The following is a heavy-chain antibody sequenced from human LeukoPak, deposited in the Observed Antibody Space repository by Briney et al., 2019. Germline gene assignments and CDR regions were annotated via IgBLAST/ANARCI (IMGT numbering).Heavy chain of an antibody. CDR1: GFTFSSYW. CDR3: ARIHRGNVVYMDV. D-gene: IGHD2-15*01. V-gene: IGHV3-74*01. Sequence: GGSLRLSCTAYGFTFSSYWMHWVRQAPGKGLVWVSRINSDGSSTSYADSVKGRFTISRDNAKNTLYLQMNSLRAEDTAVYYCARIHRGNVVYMDVWGKGTTVTVSS. CDR2: INSDGSST. J-gene: IGHJ6*03.